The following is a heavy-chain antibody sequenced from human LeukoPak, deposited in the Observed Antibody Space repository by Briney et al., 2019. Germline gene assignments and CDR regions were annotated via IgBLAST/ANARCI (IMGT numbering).Heavy chain of an antibody. V-gene: IGHV4-59*01. Sequence: PSETLSLTCTVSGGSISSYYWSWIRQPPGKGLEWIGYIYYSGSTNYNPSLKSRVTVSVDTSKNQFSLKLSSVTAADTAVYYCARDSSSSGYYYYYIDVWGKGTTVTVSS. D-gene: IGHD6-6*01. CDR3: ARDSSSSGYYYYYIDV. CDR1: GGSISSYY. CDR2: IYYSGST. J-gene: IGHJ6*03.